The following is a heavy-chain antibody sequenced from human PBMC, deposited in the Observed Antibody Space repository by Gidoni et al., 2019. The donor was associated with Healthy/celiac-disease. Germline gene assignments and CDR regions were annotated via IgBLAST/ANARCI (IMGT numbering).Heavy chain of an antibody. V-gene: IGHV3-15*07. CDR2: IKSKPEGGTT. D-gene: IGHD3-16*01. J-gene: IGHJ4*02. CDR3: TTDPDIMITFGGDPRDY. CDR1: GFTFSNAW. Sequence: EVQLVESGGGLVKPGESRRRACADSGFTFSNAWMNWVRQAPGKGLEWVGRIKSKPEGGTTDYPEPVKGRFTISRDDSKNTLYLQMNSLKTEDTAVYYCTTDPDIMITFGGDPRDYWGQGTLVTVSS.